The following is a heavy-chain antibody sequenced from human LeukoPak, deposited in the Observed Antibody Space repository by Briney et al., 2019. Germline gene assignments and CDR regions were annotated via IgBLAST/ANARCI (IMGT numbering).Heavy chain of an antibody. J-gene: IGHJ5*02. D-gene: IGHD1-26*01. CDR1: GFTFSSYG. Sequence: PGRSLRLSCAASGFTFSSYGMHWVRQAPGKGLEWVAVISYDGSNKYYADSVKGRFTIYRDNSKNTLYLQMNSLRAEDTAVYYCAKDPGSRRPWNRFDPWGQGTLVTVSS. CDR3: AKDPGSRRPWNRFDP. V-gene: IGHV3-30*18. CDR2: ISYDGSNK.